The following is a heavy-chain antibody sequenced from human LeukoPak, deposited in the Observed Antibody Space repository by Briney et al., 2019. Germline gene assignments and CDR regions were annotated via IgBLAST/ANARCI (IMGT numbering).Heavy chain of an antibody. J-gene: IGHJ3*02. CDR3: ARVDTGGGAFDI. D-gene: IGHD1-14*01. Sequence: GGSLRLSCAPSVFSLSIDSRNCVCQAPGEGVGWGSSFIRNVLYTYYAQSVKRRFSTSRDNAKNTLYLQKYSLRGAETDLYYCARVDTGGGAFDIWGQGTMVTVSS. CDR1: VFSLSIDS. CDR2: FIRNVLYT. V-gene: IGHV3-21*03.